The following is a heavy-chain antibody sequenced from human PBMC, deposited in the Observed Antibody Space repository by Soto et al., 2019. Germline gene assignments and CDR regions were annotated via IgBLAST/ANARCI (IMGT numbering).Heavy chain of an antibody. Sequence: QVQLQESGPGLVKPSQTLSLTCTVSGGSISSGGYYWSWIRQHPGKGLEWIGYIYYSGSTYYNPSLKSRVTISVDTSKNQFSLKLSSVTAADTAVYYCARFLRAVRGDNRKNWYFDLWGRGTLVTVSS. CDR3: ARFLRAVRGDNRKNWYFDL. J-gene: IGHJ2*01. V-gene: IGHV4-31*03. D-gene: IGHD3-10*01. CDR1: GGSISSGGYY. CDR2: IYYSGST.